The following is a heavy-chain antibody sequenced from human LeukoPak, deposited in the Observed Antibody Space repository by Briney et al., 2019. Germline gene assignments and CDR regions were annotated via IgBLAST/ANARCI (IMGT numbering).Heavy chain of an antibody. CDR1: GFTVSSNY. CDR2: ISGSDAST. V-gene: IGHV3-23*01. D-gene: IGHD3-3*01. CDR3: ARRGSEWNSYFYPMDV. J-gene: IGHJ6*02. Sequence: GGSLRLSCAASGFTVSSNYMSWVRQAPGKGLEWVSGISGSDASTFYADSVMGRFTISRDNSMNTLYLQMNNVRAEDAAIYFCARRGSEWNSYFYPMDVWGQGTTVTVSS.